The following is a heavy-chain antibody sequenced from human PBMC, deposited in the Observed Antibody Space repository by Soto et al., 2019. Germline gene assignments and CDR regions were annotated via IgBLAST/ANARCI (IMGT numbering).Heavy chain of an antibody. Sequence: QVQLQQWGAGLLKPSETLSLTCAVYGGSFSGYYWSWIRQPPGKGLEWIGEINHSGSTNYNLSLKSRVTISVDTSKNQFSLKLSSVTAADTAVYYCARGRIAAAVDYWGQGTLVTVSS. V-gene: IGHV4-34*01. CDR2: INHSGST. J-gene: IGHJ4*02. CDR1: GGSFSGYY. D-gene: IGHD6-13*01. CDR3: ARGRIAAAVDY.